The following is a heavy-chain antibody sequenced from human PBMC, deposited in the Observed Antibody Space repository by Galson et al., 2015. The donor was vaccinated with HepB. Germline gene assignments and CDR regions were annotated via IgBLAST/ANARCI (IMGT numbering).Heavy chain of an antibody. D-gene: IGHD3-9*01. CDR2: ISSSSSYI. J-gene: IGHJ5*02. V-gene: IGHV3-21*01. CDR3: ARADDILTGGVENWFDP. CDR1: GFTFSSYS. Sequence: SLRLSCAASGFTFSSYSMNWVRQAPGKGLEWVSSISSSSSYIYYADSVKGRFTISRDNAKNSLYLQMNSLRAEDTAVYYCARADDILTGGVENWFDPWGQGTLVTVSS.